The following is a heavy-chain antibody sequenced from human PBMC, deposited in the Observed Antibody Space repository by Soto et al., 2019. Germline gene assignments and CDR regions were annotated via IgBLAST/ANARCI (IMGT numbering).Heavy chain of an antibody. CDR1: GYTFTSYY. V-gene: IGHV1-46*01. CDR3: ARNHSYIAAAGKEERGNAFDI. CDR2: INPSGGSK. D-gene: IGHD6-13*01. J-gene: IGHJ3*02. Sequence: QVQLVQSGAEVKKPGASVKVSCKASGYTFTSYYMHWVRQAAGQGLEWMGIINPSGGSKSYAQKFQGRGTMTRDTSTSTDYMELSSLRSEDTAVHYCARNHSYIAAAGKEERGNAFDICGQGTMVTVSS.